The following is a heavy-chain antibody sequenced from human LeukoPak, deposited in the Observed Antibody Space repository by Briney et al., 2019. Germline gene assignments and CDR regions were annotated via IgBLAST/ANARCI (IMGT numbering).Heavy chain of an antibody. D-gene: IGHD6-19*01. Sequence: GGSLRLSCAASGLTFSSHDMHWVRQVTGKGLEWVSAIGTLADTFYLDSMKGRFTISRENAKNSLYLQMNSLRAGDTAVYYCATGRSRGWSYAFDIWGRGTMVTVSS. V-gene: IGHV3-13*01. CDR2: IGTLADT. CDR1: GLTFSSHD. CDR3: ATGRSRGWSYAFDI. J-gene: IGHJ3*02.